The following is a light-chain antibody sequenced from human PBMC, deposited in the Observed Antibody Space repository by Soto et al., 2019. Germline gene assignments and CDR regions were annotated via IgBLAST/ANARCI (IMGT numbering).Light chain of an antibody. CDR2: GAS. J-gene: IGKJ5*01. CDR1: QSVSGN. Sequence: ESVLTQSLATLSLSPCEGATLSSSASQSVSGNLAWYQQKPGQAPRLLIYGASTRATGIPARFSGSGSGTEFTLTISSLQSEDFAVYYCQQYNNWPSIAFGQGTRLEIK. V-gene: IGKV3D-15*01. CDR3: QQYNNWPSIA.